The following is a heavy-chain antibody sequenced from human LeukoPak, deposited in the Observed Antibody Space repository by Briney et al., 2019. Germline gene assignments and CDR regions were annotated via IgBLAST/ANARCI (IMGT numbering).Heavy chain of an antibody. Sequence: GTSLRLSCAASGFTFSSYAMHWVRQAPGKGLEWVAVISYEGSNKYYADSVKGRFTISRDNSKNTLYLQMNSLRAEDTAVYYCAKDPSDGGHFDYWGQGTLVTVSS. CDR3: AKDPSDGGHFDY. J-gene: IGHJ4*02. V-gene: IGHV3-30*04. CDR1: GFTFSSYA. CDR2: ISYEGSNK. D-gene: IGHD3-16*01.